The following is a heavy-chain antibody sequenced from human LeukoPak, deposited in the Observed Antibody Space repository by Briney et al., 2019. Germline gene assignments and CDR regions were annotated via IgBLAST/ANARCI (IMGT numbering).Heavy chain of an antibody. CDR3: TRPSYYYDSSGYHDAFDI. CDR1: GFTFSGSA. CDR2: IRSKANSYAT. V-gene: IGHV3-73*01. Sequence: PGGSLRLSCAASGFTFSGSAMHWVRQASGKGLEWVGRIRSKANSYATAYAASVKGRFTISRDDSKNTAYLQMNSLKTEDTAVYYCTRPSYYYDSSGYHDAFDIWGQGTMVTVSS. D-gene: IGHD3-22*01. J-gene: IGHJ3*02.